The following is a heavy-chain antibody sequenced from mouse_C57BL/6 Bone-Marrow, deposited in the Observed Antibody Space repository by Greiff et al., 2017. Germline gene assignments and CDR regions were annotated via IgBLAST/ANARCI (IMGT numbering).Heavy chain of an antibody. CDR3: ARGEDDYDGYAMDY. J-gene: IGHJ4*01. CDR2: ISDGGSYT. D-gene: IGHD2-4*01. CDR1: GFTFSSYA. Sequence: EVKLVESGGGLVKPGGSLKLSCAASGFTFSSYAMSWVRQTPEKRLEWVATISDGGSYTYYPDNVKGRFTISRDNAKNNLYLQMSHLKSEDTAMYYCARGEDDYDGYAMDYWGQGTSVTVSS. V-gene: IGHV5-4*03.